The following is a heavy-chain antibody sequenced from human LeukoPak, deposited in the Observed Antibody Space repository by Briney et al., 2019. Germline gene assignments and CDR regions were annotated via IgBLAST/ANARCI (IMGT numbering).Heavy chain of an antibody. V-gene: IGHV4-59*01. Sequence: SSGTLSLTCTVSGGSISSYYWSWIRQPPGKGLEWIGYIYYSGSTNYNPSLKSRVTISVDTSKNQFSLKLSSVTAADTAVYYCARNRYSYGFDYWGQGTLVTVSS. CDR2: IYYSGST. CDR1: GGSISSYY. CDR3: ARNRYSYGFDY. D-gene: IGHD5-18*01. J-gene: IGHJ4*02.